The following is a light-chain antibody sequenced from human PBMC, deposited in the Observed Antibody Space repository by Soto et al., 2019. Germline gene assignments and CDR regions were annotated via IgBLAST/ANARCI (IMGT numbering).Light chain of an antibody. CDR3: QQYRTWPSGT. Sequence: EIVMTQSPATLSVSPGERATLSCRASESVGSNLAWYQQKPGQAPRLLIYGTFTRATGIPARFSGSGSGAEFTLTISSLQSADFARYYCQQYRTWPSGTFGQGTKVEIK. CDR2: GTF. V-gene: IGKV3-15*01. CDR1: ESVGSN. J-gene: IGKJ1*01.